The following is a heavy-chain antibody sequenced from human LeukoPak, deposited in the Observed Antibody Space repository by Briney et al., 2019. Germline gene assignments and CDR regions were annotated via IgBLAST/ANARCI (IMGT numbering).Heavy chain of an antibody. CDR1: GYTFTGYF. CDR2: INANSGDT. D-gene: IGHD3-22*01. Sequence: ASVKVSCKASGYTFTGYFMHWVRQAPGQGLEWMGWINANSGDTNYAQKFQGRVTMTRDTSISTAYMELSRLRFDDTAVYYCASKWVTYYYNSSAYHYPTDVFDIWGQGTMVTVSS. V-gene: IGHV1-2*02. CDR3: ASKWVTYYYNSSAYHYPTDVFDI. J-gene: IGHJ3*02.